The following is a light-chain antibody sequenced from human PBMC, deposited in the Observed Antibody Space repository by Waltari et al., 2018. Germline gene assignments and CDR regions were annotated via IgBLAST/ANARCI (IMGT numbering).Light chain of an antibody. CDR1: ALPKQY. J-gene: IGLJ2*01. CDR2: HDT. CDR3: QSSDTTVV. V-gene: IGLV3-25*03. Sequence: SYELTQPPSVSVSPGQTAKITCSGHALPKQYVHWYQQKPGQAPILIIYHDTERPSRIFERFSGASSGTTATLTISGVQAEDEAVYYCQSSDTTVVFGGRTKLTVL.